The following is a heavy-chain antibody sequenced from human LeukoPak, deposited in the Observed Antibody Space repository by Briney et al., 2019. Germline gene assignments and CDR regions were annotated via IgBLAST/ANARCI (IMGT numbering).Heavy chain of an antibody. D-gene: IGHD6-19*01. CDR1: GFTFSSYW. Sequence: GGSLRLSCAASGFTFSSYWMSWFRQAPGKGLEWVANIKQDGSAKYYVDSVKGRFTISRDNAKNTLYLQMNSLRAEDTAVYYCAREGWYIAHGYDYWGQGTLVTVSS. J-gene: IGHJ4*02. CDR3: AREGWYIAHGYDY. V-gene: IGHV3-7*01. CDR2: IKQDGSAK.